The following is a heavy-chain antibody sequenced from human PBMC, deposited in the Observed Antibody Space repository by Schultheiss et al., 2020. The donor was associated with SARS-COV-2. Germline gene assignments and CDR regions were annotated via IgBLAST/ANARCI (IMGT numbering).Heavy chain of an antibody. V-gene: IGHV4-34*10. Sequence: SQTLSLTCAVSGGSFSGHYWTWIRQPPGKGLEWIGEIRHMGYTNYNPSLKSRITMSVDTSKNQFSLKLSSVTAADTAVYYCARGFYYDTSAFDYWGQGTLVTVSS. CDR3: ARGFYYDTSAFDY. CDR2: IRHMGYT. D-gene: IGHD3-22*01. CDR1: GGSFSGHY. J-gene: IGHJ4*02.